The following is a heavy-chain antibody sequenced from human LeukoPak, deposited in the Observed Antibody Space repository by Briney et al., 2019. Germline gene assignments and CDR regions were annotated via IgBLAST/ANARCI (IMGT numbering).Heavy chain of an antibody. J-gene: IGHJ6*02. D-gene: IGHD3-16*02. CDR1: GGSISSYY. CDR3: ARGRTLSYYYGMDV. V-gene: IGHV4-34*01. CDR2: INHSGST. Sequence: SETLSLTCTVSGGSISSYYWIWIRQPPGKGLEWIGEINHSGSTNYNPSLKSRVTISVDTSKNQFSLKLSSVTAADTAVYYCARGRTLSYYYGMDVWGQGTTVTVSS.